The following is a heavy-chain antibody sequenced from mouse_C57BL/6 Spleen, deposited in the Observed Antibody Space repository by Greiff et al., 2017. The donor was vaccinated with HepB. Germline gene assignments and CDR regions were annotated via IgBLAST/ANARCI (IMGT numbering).Heavy chain of an antibody. CDR1: GFTFSSYA. D-gene: IGHD3-3*01. V-gene: IGHV5-4*03. CDR3: ARGGTGYFDV. J-gene: IGHJ1*03. Sequence: EVNVVESGGGLVKPGGSLKLSCAASGFTFSSYAMSWVRQTPEKRLEWVATISDGGSYTYYPDNVKGRFTISRDNAKNNLYLQMSHLKSEDTAMYYCARGGTGYFDVWGTGTTVTVSS. CDR2: ISDGGSYT.